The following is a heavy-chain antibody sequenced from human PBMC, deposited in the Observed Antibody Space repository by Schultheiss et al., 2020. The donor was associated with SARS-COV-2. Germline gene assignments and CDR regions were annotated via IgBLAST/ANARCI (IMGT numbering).Heavy chain of an antibody. CDR1: GFTFSSYA. D-gene: IGHD3-16*02. Sequence: GESLKISCAASGFTFSSYAMSWVRQAPGKGLEWVSAISGSGGSTYYADSVKGRFTISRDNSKNTLYLQMNSLRAEDTAVYYCAKDRRMITFGGVIVIPGDAFDIWGQGTMVTVSS. CDR2: ISGSGGST. J-gene: IGHJ3*02. V-gene: IGHV3-23*01. CDR3: AKDRRMITFGGVIVIPGDAFDI.